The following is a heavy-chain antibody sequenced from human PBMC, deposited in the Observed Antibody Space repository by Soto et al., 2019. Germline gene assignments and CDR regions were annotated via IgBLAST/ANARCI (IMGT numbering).Heavy chain of an antibody. CDR1: GFSLSTSGVG. D-gene: IGHD6-13*01. CDR2: IYWNDDK. CDR3: AHGRGEYSSSWFDY. J-gene: IGHJ4*02. Sequence: GSGPTLVNPTQTLTLTCTFSGFSLSTSGVGVGWIRQPPGKALEWLALIYWNDDKRYSPSLKSRLTITKDTSKNQVVLTMTNMDPVDTATYYCAHGRGEYSSSWFDYWGQGTLVTAPQ. V-gene: IGHV2-5*01.